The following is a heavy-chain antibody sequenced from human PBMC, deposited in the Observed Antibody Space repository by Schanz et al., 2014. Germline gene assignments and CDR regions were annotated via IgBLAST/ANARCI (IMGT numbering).Heavy chain of an antibody. CDR2: VWSDGNTK. D-gene: IGHD3-10*01. CDR1: GFTFSSYG. CDR3: ASPALVQGLMPEYYFDY. V-gene: IGHV3-33*01. J-gene: IGHJ4*02. Sequence: QVQLVESGGGVVQPGRSLRLSCSASGFTFSSYGMHWVRQAPGKGPEWVALVWSDGNTKYYVDSVKGRFTISRDNSKNTLYLQMNSLRGEDTAVYYCASPALVQGLMPEYYFDYWGQGTLVTVSS.